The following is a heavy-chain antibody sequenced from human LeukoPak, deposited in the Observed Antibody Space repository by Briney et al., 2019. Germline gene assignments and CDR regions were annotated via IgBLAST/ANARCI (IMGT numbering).Heavy chain of an antibody. CDR2: INPIDGDT. V-gene: IGHV1-2*02. J-gene: IGHJ4*02. Sequence: ASVKVSCKASGYTFTDYYMHWVRQAPGQGFEWMGWINPIDGDTNYAQKFQGRVTMTRDTSISTAHVEVSRLRSDDTAVYYCARANFLYCSSSTCLFDYWGQGALVTVSS. D-gene: IGHD2-2*01. CDR3: ARANFLYCSSSTCLFDY. CDR1: GYTFTDYY.